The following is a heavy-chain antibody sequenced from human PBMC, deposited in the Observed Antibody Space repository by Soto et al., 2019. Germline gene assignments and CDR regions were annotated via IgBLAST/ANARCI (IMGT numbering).Heavy chain of an antibody. Sequence: TSETLPRTCIVSGESFTSGSDYLTGLRQPPGKGLEWIGYISYTGRTKYNPSLQSRVTISVDTSKNDFSLNLSSVTAADTAVYFCAREWGLLPYYGMDVWGQGTTVTVSS. CDR1: GESFTSGSDY. D-gene: IGHD7-27*01. V-gene: IGHV4-61*03. CDR3: AREWGLLPYYGMDV. CDR2: ISYTGRT. J-gene: IGHJ6*02.